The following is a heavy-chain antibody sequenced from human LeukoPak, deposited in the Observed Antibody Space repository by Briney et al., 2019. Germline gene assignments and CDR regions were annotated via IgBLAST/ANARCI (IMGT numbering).Heavy chain of an antibody. CDR2: IGRSGSAI. Sequence: GGSLRPSCAASGFTLSNYTMNWVRQAPGKGLEWVSYIGRSGSAIYYADSVKGRFTISRDNAKNSLYLQMNSLRAEDTAVYYCARIYYDFWSGYYGERFDYWGQGTLVTVSS. V-gene: IGHV3-48*01. D-gene: IGHD3-3*01. CDR3: ARIYYDFWSGYYGERFDY. CDR1: GFTLSNYT. J-gene: IGHJ4*02.